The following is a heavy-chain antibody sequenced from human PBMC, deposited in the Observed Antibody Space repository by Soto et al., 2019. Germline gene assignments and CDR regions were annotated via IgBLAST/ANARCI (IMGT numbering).Heavy chain of an antibody. J-gene: IGHJ4*02. D-gene: IGHD3-22*01. Sequence: GASVKVSCKASGGTFSSYAISWVRQAPGQGLEWMGGIIPIFGTANYAQKFQGRVTITADESTSTAYMELSSLRSEDKAVYYCAREGPEGDYYDSSGYYFDYWGQGTLVTVSS. CDR3: AREGPEGDYYDSSGYYFDY. CDR2: IIPIFGTA. CDR1: GGTFSSYA. V-gene: IGHV1-69*13.